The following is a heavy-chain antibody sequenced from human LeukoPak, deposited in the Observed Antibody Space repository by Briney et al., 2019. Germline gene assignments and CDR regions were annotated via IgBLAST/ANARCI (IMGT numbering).Heavy chain of an antibody. D-gene: IGHD2-2*02. Sequence: GGSLRLSCVASGFTFDDYAMHWVRQAPGKGLEWVSSISWNSGSIGYADSVKGRFTISRDNAKNSLFLQMNSLRAEDMALYYCAKGVPAAIVGAFDIWGQGTMVTVSS. CDR1: GFTFDDYA. CDR2: ISWNSGSI. CDR3: AKGVPAAIVGAFDI. V-gene: IGHV3-9*03. J-gene: IGHJ3*02.